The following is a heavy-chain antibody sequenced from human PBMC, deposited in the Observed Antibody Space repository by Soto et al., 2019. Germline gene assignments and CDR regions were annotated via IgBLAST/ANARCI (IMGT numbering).Heavy chain of an antibody. CDR3: ARDRDRMGVVPAAPYGMDV. V-gene: IGHV3-64*01. D-gene: IGHD2-2*01. CDR2: ISSNGGST. Sequence: GGALRLSCAASGFTFSSYAMHWVRQAPGKGLEYVSAISSNGGSTYYANSVKGRFTISRDNSKNTLYLQMGSLRAEDTAVYYCARDRDRMGVVPAAPYGMDVWGQGTTVTVSS. J-gene: IGHJ6*02. CDR1: GFTFSSYA.